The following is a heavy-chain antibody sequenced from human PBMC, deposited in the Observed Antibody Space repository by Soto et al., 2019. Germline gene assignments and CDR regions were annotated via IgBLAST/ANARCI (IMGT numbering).Heavy chain of an antibody. CDR3: ARVGFDSATTYYDFWSGPHFDY. CDR2: IYYSGST. D-gene: IGHD3-3*01. CDR1: GGSISSAGYY. J-gene: IGHJ4*02. V-gene: IGHV4-31*03. Sequence: SETLSLTCTVSGGSISSAGYYWSWIRQHPGKGLEWIGYIYYSGSTYYNPSLKSRVTISVDTSKNQFSLKLSSVTAADTAVYYCARVGFDSATTYYDFWSGPHFDYWGQGTLVTVSS.